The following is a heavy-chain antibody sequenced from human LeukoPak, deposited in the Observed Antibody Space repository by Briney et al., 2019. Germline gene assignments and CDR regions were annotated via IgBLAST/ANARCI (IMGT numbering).Heavy chain of an antibody. CDR2: ISYDGSNK. J-gene: IGHJ4*02. CDR3: AKGEQWLGPTFDY. CDR1: GFTFSSYG. D-gene: IGHD6-19*01. V-gene: IGHV3-30*18. Sequence: GGSLRLSCAASGFTFSSYGMHWVRQAPGKGLEWVAVISYDGSNKYYADSVKGRFTISRDNSKNTLYLQMNSLRAEDTAVYYCAKGEQWLGPTFDYWGQGTMVIASS.